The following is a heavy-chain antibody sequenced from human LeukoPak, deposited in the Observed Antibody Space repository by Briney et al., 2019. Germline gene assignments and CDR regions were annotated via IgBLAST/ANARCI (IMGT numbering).Heavy chain of an antibody. V-gene: IGHV4-59*08. D-gene: IGHD3-22*01. CDR3: ARPSRTGSGWDAFDI. CDR2: IYYSGST. Sequence: SETLSLTCTVSGGSISNYHWSWIRQPPGKELEWIGYIYYSGSTNYNPSLTGRVTISVDTSKNQFSLNLSSVTAADTAMYYCARPSRTGSGWDAFDIWGQGTMVTVSS. J-gene: IGHJ3*02. CDR1: GGSISNYH.